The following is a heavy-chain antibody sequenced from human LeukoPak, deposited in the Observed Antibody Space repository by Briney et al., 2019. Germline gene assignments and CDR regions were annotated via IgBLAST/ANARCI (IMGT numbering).Heavy chain of an antibody. D-gene: IGHD3-10*01. CDR3: ARETGLTYYYGSGSVNWFDP. J-gene: IGHJ5*02. CDR1: GFTFSSYS. V-gene: IGHV3-21*01. Sequence: GGSLGLSCAASGFTFSSYSMNWVRQAPGKGLEWVSSISSSSSYIYYADSVKGRFTISRDNAKNSLYLQMNSLRAEDTAVYYCARETGLTYYYGSGSVNWFDPWGQGTLVTVSS. CDR2: ISSSSSYI.